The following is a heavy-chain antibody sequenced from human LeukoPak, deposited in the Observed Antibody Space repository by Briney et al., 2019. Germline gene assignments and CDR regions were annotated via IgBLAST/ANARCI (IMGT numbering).Heavy chain of an antibody. CDR3: ARIDYYYDSSGYYFDY. J-gene: IGHJ4*02. CDR2: IIPIFGTA. Sequence: ASVKVSCKASGGTLSSYAISWVRQAPGQGLEWMGGIIPIFGTANYAQKFQGRVTITADESTSTAYMELSSLRSEDTAVYYCARIDYYYDSSGYYFDYWGQGTLVTVSS. D-gene: IGHD3-22*01. CDR1: GGTLSSYA. V-gene: IGHV1-69*13.